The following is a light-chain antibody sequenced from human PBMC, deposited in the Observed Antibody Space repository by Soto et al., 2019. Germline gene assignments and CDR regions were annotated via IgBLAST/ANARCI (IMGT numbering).Light chain of an antibody. CDR1: SSDVGGYNY. J-gene: IGLJ2*01. Sequence: QSALTQPASVSGSPGQSITNSCTGTSSDVGGYNYISWYQQHPGKAPKFIIYDVRNRPSGVSNRFSGSRSGNTASLTISGLQAEDEADYYCSSYTSSSTVIFGGGTKAHRP. CDR3: SSYTSSSTVI. CDR2: DVR. V-gene: IGLV2-14*01.